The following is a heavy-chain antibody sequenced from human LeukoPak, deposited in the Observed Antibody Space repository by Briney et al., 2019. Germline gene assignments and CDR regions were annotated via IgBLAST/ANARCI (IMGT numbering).Heavy chain of an antibody. CDR2: IIPIFGTA. CDR1: GGTFSSYA. V-gene: IGHV1-69*05. J-gene: IGHJ4*02. Sequence: SVKVSCKASGGTFSSYAISWVRQAPGHGLEWMGRIIPIFGTANYAQKFQGRVTITTDESTSTAYMELSSLRSEDTAVYYCARGFWSGYYFDYWGQGTLVTVSS. D-gene: IGHD3-3*01. CDR3: ARGFWSGYYFDY.